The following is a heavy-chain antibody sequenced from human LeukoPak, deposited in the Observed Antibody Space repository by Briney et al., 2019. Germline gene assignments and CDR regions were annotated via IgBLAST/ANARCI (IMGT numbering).Heavy chain of an antibody. D-gene: IGHD3-22*01. V-gene: IGHV1-2*04. Sequence: GASVKVSCKASGYTFTGYYMHWVRQAPGQGLEWMGWINPNSGGTNYAQKFQGWVTMTRDTSISTAYMELSRLRSDDTAVYYCARNDDSSGRLDGGWFDPWGQGTLVTVSS. J-gene: IGHJ5*02. CDR2: INPNSGGT. CDR1: GYTFTGYY. CDR3: ARNDDSSGRLDGGWFDP.